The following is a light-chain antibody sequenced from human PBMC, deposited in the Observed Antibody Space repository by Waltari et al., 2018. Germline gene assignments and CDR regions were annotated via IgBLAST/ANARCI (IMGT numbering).Light chain of an antibody. CDR2: DVS. J-gene: IGKJ4*01. CDR1: QSLLQSDGRTF. V-gene: IGKV2-29*01. Sequence: DIVVIQTPLSLSVTTGQPASISCKSNQSLLQSDGRTFLSWYLQKPGQSPQVLIYDVSSRFSGVPERFSGGGSGTDFTLKISRVEAEDVGLYYCMQSVQLPSFGGGTKLEIK. CDR3: MQSVQLPS.